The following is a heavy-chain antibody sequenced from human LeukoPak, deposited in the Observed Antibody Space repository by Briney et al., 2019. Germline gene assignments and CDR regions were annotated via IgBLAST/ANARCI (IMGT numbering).Heavy chain of an antibody. CDR2: INPNSGST. CDR1: GYTFTGYY. CDR3: ARDVFSGYSCGGGDCYPDY. Sequence: ASVKVSCKASGYTFTGYYMHWVRQAPGQGLEWMGWINPNSGSTNCAQKFQGRVTMTRDTSISTAYMELSRLRSEDTAVYYCARDVFSGYSCGGGDCYPDYWGQGTLVTVSS. D-gene: IGHD2-21*02. J-gene: IGHJ4*02. V-gene: IGHV1-2*02.